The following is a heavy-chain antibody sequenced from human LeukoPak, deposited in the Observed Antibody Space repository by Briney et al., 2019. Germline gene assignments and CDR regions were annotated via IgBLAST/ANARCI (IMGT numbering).Heavy chain of an antibody. V-gene: IGHV3-30*02. CDR1: GFTFSYYG. J-gene: IGHJ4*02. Sequence: GGSLRLSRVASGFTFSYYGMHWVRQAPGKGLEWVTFIRSDGSNQYYIDSVKGRFTISRDSSKNTLFLQMNSLRLEDTAVYYCARDFEWSFDYWGQGTLVTVSS. CDR3: ARDFEWSFDY. CDR2: IRSDGSNQ. D-gene: IGHD3-3*01.